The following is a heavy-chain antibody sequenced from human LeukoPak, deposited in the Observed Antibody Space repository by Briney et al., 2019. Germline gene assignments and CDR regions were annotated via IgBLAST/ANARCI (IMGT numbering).Heavy chain of an antibody. V-gene: IGHV3-30*03. CDR2: ISYEGSTS. CDR3: ARGGGSYYIDY. Sequence: PGGSLRLSCAASGFTFSSYGMQWVRQAPGKGLEWVAVISYEGSTSYYADSVKGRFTISRDNSKNTLYLQMNSLRAEDTAVYYCARGGGSYYIDYWGQGTLVTVSS. D-gene: IGHD2-15*01. J-gene: IGHJ4*02. CDR1: GFTFSSYG.